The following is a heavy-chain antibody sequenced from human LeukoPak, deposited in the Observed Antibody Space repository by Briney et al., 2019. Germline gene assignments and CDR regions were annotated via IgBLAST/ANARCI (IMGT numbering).Heavy chain of an antibody. D-gene: IGHD6-13*01. J-gene: IGHJ5*02. CDR3: ARGGDSSSWYGSWFDP. CDR2: IYYSGST. CDR1: GGSISSYY. V-gene: IGHV4-59*01. Sequence: SETLSLTCTVSGGSISSYYWSWIRQPPGKGLEWIGYIYYSGSTNYNPSLKSRVTISVDTSKNQFSLKLSSVTAADTAVYYCARGGDSSSWYGSWFDPWGQGTLVTVSS.